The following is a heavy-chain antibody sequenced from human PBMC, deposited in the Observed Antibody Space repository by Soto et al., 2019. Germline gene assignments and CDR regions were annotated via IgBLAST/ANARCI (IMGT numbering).Heavy chain of an antibody. CDR2: IIPILGIA. CDR1: GGTFSSYT. Sequence: QVQLVQSGAEVKKPGSSVKVSCKASGGTFSSYTISWVRQAPGQGLEWMGRIIPILGIANYAQKFQGRVTINADKSTSTAYMEVRSLRSEDTAVYYCARTIGIVVVPAANLPAFGPWGQGTLVTVSS. CDR3: ARTIGIVVVPAANLPAFGP. D-gene: IGHD2-2*01. V-gene: IGHV1-69*02. J-gene: IGHJ5*02.